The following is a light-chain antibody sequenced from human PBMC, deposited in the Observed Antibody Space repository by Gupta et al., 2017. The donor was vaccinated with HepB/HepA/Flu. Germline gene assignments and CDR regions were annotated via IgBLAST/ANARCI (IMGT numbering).Light chain of an antibody. V-gene: IGKV1-5*03. Sequence: DIQMTQSPSTLSASVGDRVTITCRASHEISRWLAWYQQKPGKAPKLLIYKASTLERGVPSRFSGSGSGTEFFLTITSRQPDDFATYYCQQKNSYMFTFGHGTKVDFK. CDR3: QQKNSYMFT. CDR1: HEISRW. J-gene: IGKJ3*01. CDR2: KAS.